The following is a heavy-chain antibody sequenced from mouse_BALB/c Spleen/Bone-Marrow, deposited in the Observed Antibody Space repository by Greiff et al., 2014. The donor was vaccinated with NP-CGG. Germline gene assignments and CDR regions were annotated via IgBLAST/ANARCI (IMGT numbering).Heavy chain of an antibody. CDR1: GFNIKDTY. D-gene: IGHD1-1*01. CDR3: ASYYYGSSSFAY. Sequence: EVQLQQSGAELVKPGASVKLSCTASGFNIKDTYMHWVKQRPEQGLEWIGRIDPANGNTKYDPKFQGKATITADTSSNTAYLQFSSLTSEDTAVYYCASYYYGSSSFAYWGQGTLVTVSA. V-gene: IGHV14-3*02. J-gene: IGHJ3*01. CDR2: IDPANGNT.